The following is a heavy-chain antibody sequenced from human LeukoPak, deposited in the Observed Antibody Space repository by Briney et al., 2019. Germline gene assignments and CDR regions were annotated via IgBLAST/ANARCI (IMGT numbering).Heavy chain of an antibody. CDR3: ARRAAVAGTVDY. CDR1: GFTFSSYG. Sequence: GGTLRLSCAASGFTFSSYGMSWVRQAPGKGLEWVSAISGGAGSTYYADSVKGRFTISRDNAKNSLYLQMNSLRAEDTAVYYCARRAAVAGTVDYWGQGTLVTVSS. CDR2: ISGGAGST. D-gene: IGHD6-19*01. J-gene: IGHJ4*02. V-gene: IGHV3-23*01.